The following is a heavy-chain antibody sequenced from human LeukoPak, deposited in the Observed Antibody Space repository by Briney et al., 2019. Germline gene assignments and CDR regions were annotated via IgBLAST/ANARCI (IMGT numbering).Heavy chain of an antibody. CDR3: ARDLRSCSGGECYEYKWFDP. CDR2: IYGGGST. J-gene: IGHJ5*02. D-gene: IGHD2-21*01. Sequence: GGSLTLSCGASGFTVNSNYMAWVRQAPGKGLEWVAFIYGGGSTHYSESVRGRFTISRHNSNNTLYLQIGSLRPEDTGVYYCARDLRSCSGGECYEYKWFDPWGQGTLVTVSS. CDR1: GFTVNSNY. V-gene: IGHV3-53*04.